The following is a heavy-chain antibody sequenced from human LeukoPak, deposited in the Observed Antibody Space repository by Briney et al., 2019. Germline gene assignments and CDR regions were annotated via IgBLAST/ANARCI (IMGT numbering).Heavy chain of an antibody. CDR3: ARDRSSSWFILDAFDI. V-gene: IGHV3-21*01. D-gene: IGHD6-13*01. CDR2: ISNGSTYI. Sequence: GGSLRLSCAASGFTLSSYSMNWVRQAPGMGLEWVSSISNGSTYIYYADSVKGRFTISRDNAKNSLYLQMNSLRAEDTAVYYCARDRSSSWFILDAFDIWGQGTMVTVSS. CDR1: GFTLSSYS. J-gene: IGHJ3*02.